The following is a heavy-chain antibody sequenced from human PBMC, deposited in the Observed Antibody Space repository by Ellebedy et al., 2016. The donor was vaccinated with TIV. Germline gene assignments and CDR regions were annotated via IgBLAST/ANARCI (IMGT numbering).Heavy chain of an antibody. CDR2: ISGFDGSA. CDR3: AKRAKAGGFDH. J-gene: IGHJ5*02. CDR1: GFIFSNYA. V-gene: IGHV3-23*01. Sequence: PGGSLRLSCEASGFIFSNYALSWVRQAPGKGLEWVSAISGFDGSATYADSVKGRFIASRDNPMNTLYLQMNSLRADDTAIYYCAKRAKAGGFDHWGQGALVTVSS.